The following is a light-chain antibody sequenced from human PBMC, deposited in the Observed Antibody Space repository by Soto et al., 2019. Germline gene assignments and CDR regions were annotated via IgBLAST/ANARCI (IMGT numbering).Light chain of an antibody. Sequence: DIQMTQSPSTLSASVGDRVTITCRASQSISSWLAWYQQKPGKAPKLLIYKASSLESAVPSRFSGSGSGTEFTLTISSLQPEDFAAYYCQQYNSYTWTFRQGTKVDIK. V-gene: IGKV1-5*03. J-gene: IGKJ1*01. CDR2: KAS. CDR1: QSISSW. CDR3: QQYNSYTWT.